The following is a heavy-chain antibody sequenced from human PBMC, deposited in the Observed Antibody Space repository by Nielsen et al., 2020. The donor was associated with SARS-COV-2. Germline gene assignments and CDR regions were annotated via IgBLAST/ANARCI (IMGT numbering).Heavy chain of an antibody. V-gene: IGHV1-69*13. Sequence: SVKVSCKASGGTFSSYAISWVRQAPGQGLEWMGGIIPIFGTANYAQKFQGRVTITADESTSTAYMELSSLRSEDTAVYYCARGFFKDLNYYYYMDVWGKGTTVTVSS. J-gene: IGHJ6*03. CDR2: IIPIFGTA. D-gene: IGHD3-3*01. CDR1: GGTFSSYA. CDR3: ARGFFKDLNYYYYMDV.